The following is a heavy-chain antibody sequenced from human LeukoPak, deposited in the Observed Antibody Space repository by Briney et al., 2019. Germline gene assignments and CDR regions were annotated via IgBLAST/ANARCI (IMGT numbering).Heavy chain of an antibody. CDR1: GGTFSIYA. J-gene: IGHJ3*02. D-gene: IGHD3-10*01. CDR2: IIPIFGTA. Sequence: GASVKVSCKASGGTFSIYAISWVREAPGQGLEWMGRIIPIFGTANYAQKFQGRVTITTDESTSTAYMELSSLRSEDTAVYYCARDRERITMVRGVYDAFDIWGQGTMVTVSS. CDR3: ARDRERITMVRGVYDAFDI. V-gene: IGHV1-69*05.